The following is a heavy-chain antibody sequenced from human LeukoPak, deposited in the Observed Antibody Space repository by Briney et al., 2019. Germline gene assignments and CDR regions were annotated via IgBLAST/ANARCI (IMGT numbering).Heavy chain of an antibody. CDR3: ARGPSGSDY. J-gene: IGHJ4*02. D-gene: IGHD3-10*01. V-gene: IGHV1-2*06. CDR1: GYTLTGFY. Sequence: ASVKVSCKVSGYTLTGFYLHWLRQAPGQGLEWMGRINPSSGGTNYAQKFQGRVTMTRDTSINTAYMALSSLRSDDTAVYYCARGPSGSDYWGQGTLVTVSP. CDR2: INPSSGGT.